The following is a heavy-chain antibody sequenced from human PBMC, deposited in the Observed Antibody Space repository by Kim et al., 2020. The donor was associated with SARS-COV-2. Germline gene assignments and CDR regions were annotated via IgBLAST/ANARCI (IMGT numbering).Heavy chain of an antibody. D-gene: IGHD2-21*02. Sequence: YAQKFEGRVTMTRNTSTSTVYMELSSLRSEDTAVFYCARESQGLSDYWGQGTLVTVSS. V-gene: IGHV1-46*01. J-gene: IGHJ4*02. CDR3: ARESQGLSDY.